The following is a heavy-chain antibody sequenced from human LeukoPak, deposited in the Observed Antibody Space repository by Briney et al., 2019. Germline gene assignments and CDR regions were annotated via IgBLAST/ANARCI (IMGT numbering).Heavy chain of an antibody. CDR1: GMTFSPYA. CDR2: FSPTGSTT. CDR3: AKDSQSVAFFLDDAFDL. Sequence: TGRLLRPSCTAAGMTFSPYALSGVRKTPGKALKWLSVFSPTGSTTYYADSVRGRFTISRDNSKNTLYLQMNSLRVEDTAVYYCAKDSQSVAFFLDDAFDLWGQGTIVTVSA. D-gene: IGHD2/OR15-2a*01. J-gene: IGHJ3*01. V-gene: IGHV3-23*01.